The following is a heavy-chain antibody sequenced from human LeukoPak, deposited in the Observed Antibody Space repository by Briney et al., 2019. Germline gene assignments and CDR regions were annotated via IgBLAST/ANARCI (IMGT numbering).Heavy chain of an antibody. J-gene: IGHJ5*02. Sequence: SETLSLTCTVSDDSISDYYRGWIRQPPGKGLEWIGYFYNSGRSTYNPSLKSRVTISVDTSKNQFSLKLSSVTAADTAVYYCARWRQQLDFDPWGQGTLVTVSS. CDR3: ARWRQQLDFDP. CDR1: DDSISDYY. CDR2: FYNSGRS. V-gene: IGHV4-59*08. D-gene: IGHD6-13*01.